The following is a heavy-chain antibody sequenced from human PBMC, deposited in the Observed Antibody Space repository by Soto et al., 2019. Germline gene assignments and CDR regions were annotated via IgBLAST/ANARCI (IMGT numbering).Heavy chain of an antibody. Sequence: SETLSLTCTVSGGSISSGGYYWSWIRQHPGKGLEWIGYIYYSGSTYYNPSLKSRVTISVDTSKNQFSLKLSSVTAADTAVYYCAREPTGYCSGGSCYYLDPWGQGTLVTVSS. CDR2: IYYSGST. D-gene: IGHD2-15*01. CDR3: AREPTGYCSGGSCYYLDP. V-gene: IGHV4-31*03. J-gene: IGHJ5*02. CDR1: GGSISSGGYY.